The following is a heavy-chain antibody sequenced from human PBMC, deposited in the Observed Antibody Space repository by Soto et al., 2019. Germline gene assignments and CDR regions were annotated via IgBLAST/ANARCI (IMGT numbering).Heavy chain of an antibody. J-gene: IGHJ5*02. Sequence: SVKRSCKASAGTFSIYTIGWVRQAPGRGLERMGRIIPILGIANYAQKFQGRVTITADKSTSTAYMELSSLRSEDTAVYYCASSKYYDILTSYYGHQGNWIDLWGQGTLVTVSS. V-gene: IGHV1-69*02. D-gene: IGHD3-9*01. CDR3: ASSKYYDILTSYYGHQGNWIDL. CDR2: IIPILGIA. CDR1: AGTFSIYT.